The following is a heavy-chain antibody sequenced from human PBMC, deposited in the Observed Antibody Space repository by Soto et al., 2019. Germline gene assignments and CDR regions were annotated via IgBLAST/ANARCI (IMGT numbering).Heavy chain of an antibody. J-gene: IGHJ6*02. V-gene: IGHV3-33*01. D-gene: IGHD1-26*01. CDR3: AREPVGPDYAMDV. CDR1: GFDFSIYG. CDR2: LGFDGGGR. Sequence: QMQLVESGGGVVQPGRSLRLSCAASGFDFSIYGMHWVRQTPGKGLEWVAVLGFDGGGRYYADSVKGRSTISRDNSKKTLYLQMDSLRAEDTALYYCAREPVGPDYAMDVWGQGTTVTVSS.